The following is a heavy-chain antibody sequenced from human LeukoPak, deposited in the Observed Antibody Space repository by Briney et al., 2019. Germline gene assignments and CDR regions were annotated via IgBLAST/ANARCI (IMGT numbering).Heavy chain of an antibody. J-gene: IGHJ4*02. CDR1: GGYISSYY. V-gene: IGHV4-59*08. CDR2: ISYSGST. Sequence: SETLSLTCTVSGGYISSYYWSWLRQPPGKGLEWVGYISYSGSTKYNPSLKSRVSISVDTSKTQFSLKLSSVTAADTAVYYCARHAGCSGDSCFSGFPDCWGQGTLVTVSS. D-gene: IGHD2-15*01. CDR3: ARHAGCSGDSCFSGFPDC.